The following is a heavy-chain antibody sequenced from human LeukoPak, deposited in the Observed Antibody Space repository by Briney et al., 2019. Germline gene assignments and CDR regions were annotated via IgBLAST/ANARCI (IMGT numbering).Heavy chain of an antibody. CDR2: IIPILGIA. D-gene: IGHD3-22*01. CDR1: GYTFTSYG. V-gene: IGHV1-69*04. J-gene: IGHJ6*02. CDR3: ARALDSREDYYYGMDV. Sequence: GASVKVSCTASGYTFTSYGISWVRQAPGQGLEWMGRIIPILGIANYAQKFQGRVTITADKSTSTAYMELSSLRSEDTAVYYCARALDSREDYYYGMDVWGQGTTVTVSS.